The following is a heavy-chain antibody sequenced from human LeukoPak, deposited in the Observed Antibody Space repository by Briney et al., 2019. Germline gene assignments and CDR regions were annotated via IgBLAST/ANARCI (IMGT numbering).Heavy chain of an antibody. CDR3: ASIPYYDSSGYYLSPHAYFDY. Sequence: PGGSLRLSCAASGFTFSDYYMSWIRQAPGKGLEWLSYISSSSSDTNYADPVKGRFTISRDNAKKSLYLQMNSLRAEDTAVYHCASIPYYDSSGYYLSPHAYFDYWGQGTLVTVSS. CDR2: ISSSSSDT. V-gene: IGHV3-11*06. D-gene: IGHD3-22*01. J-gene: IGHJ4*02. CDR1: GFTFSDYY.